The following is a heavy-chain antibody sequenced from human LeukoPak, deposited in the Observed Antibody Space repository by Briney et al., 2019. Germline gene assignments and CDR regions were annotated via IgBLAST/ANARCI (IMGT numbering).Heavy chain of an antibody. Sequence: SETLSLTCAVYGGSFRGYYWSWIRQPPGKGLEWIGEINQTGSTNYNPSLKSRVTISLDTSMKKFSLKLNSANAGATAVYYCASTERCSTTCPLDYWGQGTLVTVSS. D-gene: IGHD2-2*01. J-gene: IGHJ4*02. CDR3: ASTERCSTTCPLDY. V-gene: IGHV4-34*01. CDR2: INQTGST. CDR1: GGSFRGYY.